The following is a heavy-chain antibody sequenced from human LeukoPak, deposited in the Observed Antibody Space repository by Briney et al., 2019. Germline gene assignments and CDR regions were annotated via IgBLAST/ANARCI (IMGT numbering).Heavy chain of an antibody. CDR3: ATNPPGRTYLQD. CDR1: GFTFNDYG. J-gene: IGHJ1*01. V-gene: IGHV3-20*04. D-gene: IGHD1-1*01. CDR2: INWIGDTT. Sequence: PGASLKLSCTASGFTFNDYGMTWVRQVPGQGLEWIAEINWIGDTTRYGDSVKGRFTISRDNAKNSLDLQINSLRVEDTAFYYCATNPPGRTYLQDWGQGTLVTVSS.